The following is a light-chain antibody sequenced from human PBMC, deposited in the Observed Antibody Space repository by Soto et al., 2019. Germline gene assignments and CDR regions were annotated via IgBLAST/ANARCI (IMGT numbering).Light chain of an antibody. CDR2: GVT. V-gene: IGLV2-23*02. CDR1: RTDVESYNL. CDR3: CSYAGSSTRV. J-gene: IGLJ3*02. Sequence: QSVLTQPASVSGSPGQSITISCTGTRTDVESYNLVSWYQQHPGKAPKLMIYGVTKRPSGVSIRFSGSKSGNTAALTIYGLQAEDEADYYCCSYAGSSTRVFGGGTKLNVL.